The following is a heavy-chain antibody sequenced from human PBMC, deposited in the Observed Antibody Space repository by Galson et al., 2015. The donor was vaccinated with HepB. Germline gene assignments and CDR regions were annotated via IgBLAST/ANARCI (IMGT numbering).Heavy chain of an antibody. D-gene: IGHD6-6*01. V-gene: IGHV3-48*03. CDR3: ARGQYSSSSIYYYYYGMDV. J-gene: IGHJ6*02. CDR1: GFTFSSYE. Sequence: SLRLSCAASGFTFSSYEMNWVRQAPGKGLEWVSYISSSGSTIYYADSVKGRFTISRDNAKNSLYLQMNSLRAEDTAVYYCARGQYSSSSIYYYYYGMDVWGQGTTVTVSS. CDR2: ISSSGSTI.